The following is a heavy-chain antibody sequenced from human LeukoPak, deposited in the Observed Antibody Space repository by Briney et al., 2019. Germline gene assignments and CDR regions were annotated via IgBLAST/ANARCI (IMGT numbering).Heavy chain of an antibody. CDR1: AGSISGYY. CDR2: IYYTGST. CDR3: ARGRGYFDY. Sequence: SETLSLTCTVSAGSISGYYWTWIRQPPGKGLEWIGYIYYTGSTNYNPSLKSRVTISLDTPKNQFSLRLTSVTAADTAVYYCARGRGYFDYWGQGTLVTVSS. J-gene: IGHJ4*01. V-gene: IGHV4-59*01.